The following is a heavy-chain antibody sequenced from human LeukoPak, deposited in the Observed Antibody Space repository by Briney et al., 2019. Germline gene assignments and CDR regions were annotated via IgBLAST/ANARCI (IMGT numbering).Heavy chain of an antibody. D-gene: IGHD4-17*01. Sequence: GGSLKLSCAASGFTFSVSAMHWVRQASGKGLEWVGRIRSKDNSYATAYAASVKGRFTISRDDSKNTAYLQMNSLKTEDTAVYYCTRATATTGDAFDIWGQGTMVTVSS. CDR3: TRATATTGDAFDI. CDR2: IRSKDNSYAT. V-gene: IGHV3-73*01. CDR1: GFTFSVSA. J-gene: IGHJ3*02.